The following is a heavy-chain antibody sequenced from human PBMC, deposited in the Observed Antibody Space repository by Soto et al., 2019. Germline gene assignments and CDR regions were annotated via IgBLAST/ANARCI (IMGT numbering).Heavy chain of an antibody. Sequence: QEQLVESGGGWVKPGGSLRLSCAASGFTFSDYYIAWIRQAPGKGLEWISYISSTGIYKRYAGSVKGRFTIARDNANNSLVLQMNSLRADDTAVYYCVRDLYGSGTSLRGWFDPWGQGTLVTVSS. D-gene: IGHD3-10*01. J-gene: IGHJ5*02. CDR3: VRDLYGSGTSLRGWFDP. CDR1: GFTFSDYY. V-gene: IGHV3-11*06. CDR2: ISSTGIYK.